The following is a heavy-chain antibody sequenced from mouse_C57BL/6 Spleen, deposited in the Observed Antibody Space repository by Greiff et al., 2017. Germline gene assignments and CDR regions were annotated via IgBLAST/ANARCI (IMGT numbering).Heavy chain of an antibody. V-gene: IGHV1-53*01. Sequence: VQLQQPGTELVKPGASVKLSCKASGYTFTSYWMHWVKQRPGQGLEWIGNINPSNGGTNYNEKFTSKATLTVDKSSSTADMQLSSLASEDSAVYYCARVYGNYVGWFADWGQGTLVTVSA. J-gene: IGHJ3*01. CDR2: INPSNGGT. D-gene: IGHD2-1*01. CDR1: GYTFTSYW. CDR3: ARVYGNYVGWFAD.